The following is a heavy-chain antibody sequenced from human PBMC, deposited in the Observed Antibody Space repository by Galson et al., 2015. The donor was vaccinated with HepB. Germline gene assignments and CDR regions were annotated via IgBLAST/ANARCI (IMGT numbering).Heavy chain of an antibody. J-gene: IGHJ6*03. V-gene: IGHV1-8*01. CDR2: MNPNSGNT. Sequence: SVKVSCKASGYTFTSYDINWVRQATGQGLEWMGWMNPNSGNTGYAQKFQGRVTMTRNTSISTAYMELSSLRSEDTAVYYCARGRRAYYYYYYMDVWGKGTTVTVSS. CDR1: GYTFTSYD. CDR3: ARGRRAYYYYYYMDV.